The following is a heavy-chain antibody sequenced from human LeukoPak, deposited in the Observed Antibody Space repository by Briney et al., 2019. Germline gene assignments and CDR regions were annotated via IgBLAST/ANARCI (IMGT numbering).Heavy chain of an antibody. J-gene: IGHJ4*02. CDR1: GGSISSYY. D-gene: IGHD5-18*01. CDR3: ARGGYSYGYKPFDY. V-gene: IGHV4-59*01. Sequence: KPSETLSLTCTVSGGSISSYYWSWIRQPPGKGLEWIGYIYYSGSTNYNPSLKSRVTISVNTSKNQFSLKLSSVTAADTAVYYCARGGYSYGYKPFDYWGQGTLVTVSS. CDR2: IYYSGST.